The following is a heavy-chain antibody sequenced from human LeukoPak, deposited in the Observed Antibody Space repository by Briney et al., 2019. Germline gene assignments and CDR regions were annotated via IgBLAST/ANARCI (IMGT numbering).Heavy chain of an antibody. CDR2: INPSGGST. V-gene: IGHV1-46*01. Sequence: ASVKVSCKASGYTFTSYYMHWVRQAPGQGLEWMGIINPSGGSTSYAQKFQGRVTMTRDTSTSTVYMELSSLRSDDTAVYYCAREKLLWFGELGGLDYWGQGTLVTVSS. J-gene: IGHJ4*02. CDR1: GYTFTSYY. CDR3: AREKLLWFGELGGLDY. D-gene: IGHD3-10*01.